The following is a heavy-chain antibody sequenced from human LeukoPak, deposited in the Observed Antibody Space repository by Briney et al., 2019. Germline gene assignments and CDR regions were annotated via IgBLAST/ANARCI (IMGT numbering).Heavy chain of an antibody. D-gene: IGHD3-10*01. J-gene: IGHJ3*02. CDR1: GGSFSGYY. CDR3: ARGGILWSGVYDWAFDI. CDR2: INHSGST. V-gene: IGHV4-34*01. Sequence: SETLSLTCAVYGGSFSGYYWSWIRQPPGKGLEWIGEINHSGSTNYNPSLKSRVTISVDTSKNQFSLKLSSVTAADTAVYYCARGGILWSGVYDWAFDIWGQGTMVTVSS.